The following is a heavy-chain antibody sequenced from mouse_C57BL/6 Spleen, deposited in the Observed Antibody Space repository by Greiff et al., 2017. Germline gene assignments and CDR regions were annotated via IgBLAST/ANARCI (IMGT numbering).Heavy chain of an antibody. Sequence: VHVKQSGAELVKPGASVKLSCTASGFNIKDYYMHWVKQRPEQGLEWIGRIDPEDGETKYAPKFQGKATITADTSSNTAYLQLSSLTSEDTSVYYCASSTIVTRYYAMDYWGQGTSVTVSS. CDR1: GFNIKDYY. J-gene: IGHJ4*01. CDR2: IDPEDGET. CDR3: ASSTIVTRYYAMDY. V-gene: IGHV14-2*01. D-gene: IGHD2-5*01.